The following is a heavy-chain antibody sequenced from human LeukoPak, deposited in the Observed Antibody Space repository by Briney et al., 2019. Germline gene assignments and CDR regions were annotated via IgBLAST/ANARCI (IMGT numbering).Heavy chain of an antibody. J-gene: IGHJ4*02. CDR2: IRYDGSNK. V-gene: IGHV3-30*02. CDR1: GFTFSSYG. D-gene: IGHD6-19*01. Sequence: PGGSLRLSCAASGFTFSSYGMHWVRQAPGKGLEWVAFIRYDGSNKYYADSVKGRFTISRDNSKNTLYLQMNSLRAEDTAVYYCAKDVVAVAGTALDYWGQGTLVTVSS. CDR3: AKDVVAVAGTALDY.